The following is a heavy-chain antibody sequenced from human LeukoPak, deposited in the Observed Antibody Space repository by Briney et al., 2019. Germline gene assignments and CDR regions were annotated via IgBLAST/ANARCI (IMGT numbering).Heavy chain of an antibody. Sequence: QPGGSLRLSCAASGFTLSSHAMSWVRQAPGTGLEWVANIKQDGSEKYYVEPVKGRFTISRDNAKTALYLQMSSLRAEDTAVYYCARRRADRQSFFFDYWGQGTLVTVSS. D-gene: IGHD6-6*01. CDR2: IKQDGSEK. V-gene: IGHV3-7*01. J-gene: IGHJ4*02. CDR3: ARRRADRQSFFFDY. CDR1: GFTLSSHA.